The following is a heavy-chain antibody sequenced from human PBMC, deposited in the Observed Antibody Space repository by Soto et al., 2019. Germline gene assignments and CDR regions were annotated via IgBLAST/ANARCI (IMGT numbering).Heavy chain of an antibody. Sequence: QVQLVQSGAEVKNPGSSVKVSCKASGGTFSSYAISWVRQAPGQGLEWMGGNIPILGTANYAQKFQVRATITAEESTSTAYIALSSLRSEDTAVYYCAGDAGRAYSSTFDPWGQGTLVTVSS. V-gene: IGHV1-69*01. CDR3: AGDAGRAYSSTFDP. D-gene: IGHD6-19*01. CDR1: GGTFSSYA. CDR2: NIPILGTA. J-gene: IGHJ5*02.